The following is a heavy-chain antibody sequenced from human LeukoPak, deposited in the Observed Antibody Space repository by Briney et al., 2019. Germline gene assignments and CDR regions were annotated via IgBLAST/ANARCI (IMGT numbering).Heavy chain of an antibody. J-gene: IGHJ4*02. CDR3: ARGAIRGVSVSGY. CDR1: GGSFSGYY. D-gene: IGHD3-10*01. V-gene: IGHV4-34*01. Sequence: SETLSLTCAVYGGSFSGYYWNGIRQPPGKGLEWIGEIDHRRSTNYNPSLKSRVTISVDTSKNQFSLKLSSVTAADTAVYYCARGAIRGVSVSGYWGQGILVTVSS. CDR2: IDHRRST.